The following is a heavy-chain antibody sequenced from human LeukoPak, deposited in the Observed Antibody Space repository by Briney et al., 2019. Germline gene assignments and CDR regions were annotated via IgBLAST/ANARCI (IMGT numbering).Heavy chain of an antibody. J-gene: IGHJ4*02. V-gene: IGHV4-59*08. CDR3: AGHLVVVRGGSHFDY. CDR2: IYYSGST. Sequence: SETLSLTCTVSGGSISSYYWSWIRQPPGKGLEWIRYIYYSGSTNYNPSLKSRVTISVDTSKNQFSLKLSSVTAADTAIYYCAGHLVVVRGGSHFDYWGQGTLVTVSS. CDR1: GGSISSYY. D-gene: IGHD6-6*01.